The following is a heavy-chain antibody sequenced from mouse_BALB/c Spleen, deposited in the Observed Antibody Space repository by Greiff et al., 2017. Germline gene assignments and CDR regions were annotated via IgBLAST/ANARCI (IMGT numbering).Heavy chain of an antibody. Sequence: QVQLQQSGAELVRPGTSVKVSCKASGYAFTNYLIEWVKQRPGQGLEWIGVINPGSGGTNYNEKFKGKATLTADKSSSTAYMQLSSLTSDDSAVYFCAREGYDSAWFAYWGQGTLVTVSA. J-gene: IGHJ3*01. D-gene: IGHD2-14*01. CDR3: AREGYDSAWFAY. V-gene: IGHV1-54*01. CDR2: INPGSGGT. CDR1: GYAFTNYL.